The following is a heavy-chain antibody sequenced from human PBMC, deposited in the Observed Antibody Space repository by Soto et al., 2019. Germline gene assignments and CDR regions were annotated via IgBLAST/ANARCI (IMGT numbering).Heavy chain of an antibody. CDR1: GYSFTSYW. D-gene: IGHD6-25*01. CDR2: IYPGDSDT. J-gene: IGHJ6*02. V-gene: IGHV5-51*01. Sequence: GDSLKISGKGSGYSFTSYWIGWVRQMPGKGLEWMGIIYPGDSDTRYSPSFQGQVTISADKSISTAYLQWSSLKASDTAMYYCVRHGGYSSGRAAYYYYSGRDAWGQGTTVTVYS. CDR3: VRHGGYSSGRAAYYYYSGRDA.